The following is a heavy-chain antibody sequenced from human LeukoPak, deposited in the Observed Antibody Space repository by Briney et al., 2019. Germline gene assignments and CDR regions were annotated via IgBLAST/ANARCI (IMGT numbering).Heavy chain of an antibody. CDR1: GYSISSSNW. D-gene: IGHD6-13*01. Sequence: PSDTLSRTCAVSGYSISSSNWWGWIRQPPGKGLEWIGYIYYSGSTYYNPSLKSRVTMSVDTSKNQFSLKLSSVTAVDTAVYYCARKSIAAAGTGIDAFDIWGQGTMVTVSS. CDR2: IYYSGST. CDR3: ARKSIAAAGTGIDAFDI. V-gene: IGHV4-28*01. J-gene: IGHJ3*02.